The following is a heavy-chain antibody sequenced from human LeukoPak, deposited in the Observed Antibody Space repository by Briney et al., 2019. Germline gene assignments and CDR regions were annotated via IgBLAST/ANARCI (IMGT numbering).Heavy chain of an antibody. V-gene: IGHV1-46*01. CDR3: ARDGDSGSYFSADAFDI. CDR1: GYTFTSYY. CDR2: ISPSGGST. Sequence: ASVKVSCKASGYTFTSYYMHWVRQAPGQGLEWMGIISPSGGSTSYAQKFQGRVTMTRDTSTSTVYMELSSLRSEDMAVYYCARDGDSGSYFSADAFDIWGQGTMVTVSS. J-gene: IGHJ3*02. D-gene: IGHD1-26*01.